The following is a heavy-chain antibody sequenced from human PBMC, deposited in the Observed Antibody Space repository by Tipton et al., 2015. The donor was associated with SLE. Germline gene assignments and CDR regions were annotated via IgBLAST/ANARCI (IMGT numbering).Heavy chain of an antibody. CDR2: ISGNGFAT. J-gene: IGHJ4*02. D-gene: IGHD1-14*01. CDR1: GFTFSNYV. CDR3: AKDPTALPDQEFDN. Sequence: GSLRLSCVASGFTFSNYVMTWVRQAPGKGLEWVSGISGNGFATFYADSVRGRFIISRENSKKTLYLQMNSLRPDDTAMYYCAKDPTALPDQEFDNWGQGPLATVSS. V-gene: IGHV3-23*01.